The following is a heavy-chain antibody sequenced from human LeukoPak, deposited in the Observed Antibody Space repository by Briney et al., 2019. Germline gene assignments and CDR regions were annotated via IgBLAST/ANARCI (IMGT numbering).Heavy chain of an antibody. D-gene: IGHD6-13*01. V-gene: IGHV3-23*01. CDR2: ISGSGDNT. CDR3: AKVSWANYFDY. CDR1: GFTFSSYA. Sequence: GGSLRLSCAVSGFTFSSYAMSWVRQAPGKGLEWVSTISGSGDNTYSADSVRGRFTISRDNSKNTLYLQMNSLRVEDTAIYYCAKVSWANYFDYWGQGTLVTVSS. J-gene: IGHJ4*02.